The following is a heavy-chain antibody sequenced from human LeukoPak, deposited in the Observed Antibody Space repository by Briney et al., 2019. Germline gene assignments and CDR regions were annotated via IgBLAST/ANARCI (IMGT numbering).Heavy chain of an antibody. CDR2: FDPEDGET. V-gene: IGHV1-24*01. CDR3: ARDGKGLRAFSFDY. Sequence: ASVKASCKVSEYTLTELSMRWVRQAPGKGLEWMGGFDPEDGETIYAQKFQGRVTMTEDTSTDTAYMELSRLSSVTAADTAVYYCARDGKGLRAFSFDYWGQGTLVTVSS. J-gene: IGHJ4*02. D-gene: IGHD3-16*01. CDR1: EYTLTELS.